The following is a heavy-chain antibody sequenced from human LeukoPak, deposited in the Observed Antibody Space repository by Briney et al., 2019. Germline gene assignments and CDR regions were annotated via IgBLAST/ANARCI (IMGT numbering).Heavy chain of an antibody. Sequence: PGGSLRLSCAASGFAFREYWMHWVRQAPGKGLEWVGRLKSKTDGGATDYAAPVKGRFTISRDDSKNTLYLQMNSLKTEDTAVYYCTHDYGDRGGFDYWGQGTLVTVSS. CDR3: THDYGDRGGFDY. J-gene: IGHJ4*02. V-gene: IGHV3-15*01. CDR1: GFAFREYW. CDR2: LKSKTDGGAT. D-gene: IGHD4-17*01.